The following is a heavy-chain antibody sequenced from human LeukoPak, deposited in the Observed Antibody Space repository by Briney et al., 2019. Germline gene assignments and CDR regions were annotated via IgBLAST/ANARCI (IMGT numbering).Heavy chain of an antibody. Sequence: GGSLRLSCAASGFTFSSYNMDWVRQAPGKGLEWVSFISSSSTYIYNADSVKGRFTISRDNAKNSLYLQMNSLRVEDTAVYYCARVLLWFGEALDYGMDVWGQGTTVTVSS. J-gene: IGHJ6*02. D-gene: IGHD3-10*01. CDR1: GFTFSSYN. V-gene: IGHV3-21*01. CDR2: ISSSSTYI. CDR3: ARVLLWFGEALDYGMDV.